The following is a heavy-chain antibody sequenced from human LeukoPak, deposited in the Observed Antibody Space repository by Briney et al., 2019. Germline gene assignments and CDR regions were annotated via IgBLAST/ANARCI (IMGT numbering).Heavy chain of an antibody. CDR1: GGTFSSYA. D-gene: IGHD5-18*01. CDR2: IIPILGIA. Sequence: SVKVSCKASGGTFSSYAISWVRHAPRQGHEWMGRIIPILGIANYAQKFQGRVTITADKSTSTAYMELSSLRSEDTAVYYCARDPFPVDTAMAIYYYYGMDVWGQGTTVTVSS. J-gene: IGHJ6*02. CDR3: ARDPFPVDTAMAIYYYYGMDV. V-gene: IGHV1-69*04.